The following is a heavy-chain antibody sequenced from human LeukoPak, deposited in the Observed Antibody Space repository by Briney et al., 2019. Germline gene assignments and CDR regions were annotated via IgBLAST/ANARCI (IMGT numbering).Heavy chain of an antibody. V-gene: IGHV3-53*01. D-gene: IGHD6-19*01. CDR1: GFTVSSNY. CDR3: ARDLKASGWYGDFDY. CDR2: IFSGGST. J-gene: IGHJ4*02. Sequence: GGSLRLSCVASGFTVSSNYMSWVRQAPGKGLEWVSAIFSGGSTFYVDSVTGRFTISRDNSKNTVYLEMNSLRAEDTAVYYCARDLKASGWYGDFDYWGQGTLVTVFS.